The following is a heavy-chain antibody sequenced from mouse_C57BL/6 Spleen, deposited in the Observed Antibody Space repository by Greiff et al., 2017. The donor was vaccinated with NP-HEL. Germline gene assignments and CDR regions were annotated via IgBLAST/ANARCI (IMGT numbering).Heavy chain of an antibody. J-gene: IGHJ4*01. CDR1: GYAFTNYL. V-gene: IGHV1-54*01. D-gene: IGHD3-1*01. Sequence: QVQLQQSGAELVRPGTSVKVSCKASGYAFTNYLIEWVKQRPGQGLEWIGVINPGSGGTNYNEKFKGKATLTADKSSSTAYMQLSSLTSEDSAVYCCARGATTTTKDAMDYWGQGTSVTVSS. CDR2: INPGSGGT. CDR3: ARGATTTTKDAMDY.